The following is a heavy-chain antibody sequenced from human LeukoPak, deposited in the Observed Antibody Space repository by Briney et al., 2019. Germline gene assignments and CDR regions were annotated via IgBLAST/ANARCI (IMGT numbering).Heavy chain of an antibody. D-gene: IGHD6-19*01. CDR2: IIPIFSTA. Sequence: SVKVSCKASGGTFSSYAISWVRQAPGQGLEWMGGIIPIFSTANYAQKFQGRVTITTDESTSTAYMELSSLRSEDTAVYYCARAGYSSGWYGGYFDYWGQGTLVTVSS. V-gene: IGHV1-69*05. J-gene: IGHJ4*02. CDR3: ARAGYSSGWYGGYFDY. CDR1: GGTFSSYA.